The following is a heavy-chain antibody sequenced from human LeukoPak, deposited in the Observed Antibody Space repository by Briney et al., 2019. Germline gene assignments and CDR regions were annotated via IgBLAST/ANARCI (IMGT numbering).Heavy chain of an antibody. V-gene: IGHV3-23*01. Sequence: GGSLRLSCAASGFTFNRNAISWVRQAPGKGLEWVSTIGGSGDKTFYADSVKGRFTISRDNSKNMVHLQMNSLTGEDTALYYCMRRGDASSGWGDHDFWGQGALVTVSS. CDR2: IGGSGDKT. J-gene: IGHJ4*02. D-gene: IGHD6-19*01. CDR3: MRRGDASSGWGDHDF. CDR1: GFTFNRNA.